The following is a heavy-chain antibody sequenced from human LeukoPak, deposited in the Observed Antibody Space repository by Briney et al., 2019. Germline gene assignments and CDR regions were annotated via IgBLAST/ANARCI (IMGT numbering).Heavy chain of an antibody. CDR1: GDTFTGYN. Sequence: GASLKVSSKPSGDTFTGYNLRSVRHAPRQRLERMGWINPNTGATITAEKFQGGVTMTRDTSIDTAYMEMRSLRSDDTAVYYCARDRVGSGWPRPWYFEFWGQGTLSTVSS. J-gene: IGHJ4*02. V-gene: IGHV1-2*02. D-gene: IGHD6-19*01. CDR2: INPNTGAT. CDR3: ARDRVGSGWPRPWYFEF.